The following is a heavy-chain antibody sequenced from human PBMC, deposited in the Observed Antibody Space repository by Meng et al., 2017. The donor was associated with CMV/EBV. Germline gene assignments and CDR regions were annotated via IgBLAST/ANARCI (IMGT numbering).Heavy chain of an antibody. CDR2: KQQKAREK. V-gene: IGHV3-7*01. D-gene: IGHD2-2*01. Sequence: GESLKISCAASGFTFRSYWLSWVRQAPGKGLEWVANKQQKAREKYYRDSVKGRFPISRDNAKTSLYLQVTSLSAEDTAVYYCARDGNGGSGYCSSPSCPWERRYYYYGMDVWGQGTTVTVSS. CDR3: ARDGNGGSGYCSSPSCPWERRYYYYGMDV. CDR1: GFTFRSYW. J-gene: IGHJ6*02.